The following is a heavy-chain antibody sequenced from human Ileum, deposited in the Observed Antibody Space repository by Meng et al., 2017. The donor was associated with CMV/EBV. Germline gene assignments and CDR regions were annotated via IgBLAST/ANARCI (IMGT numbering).Heavy chain of an antibody. CDR2: ISPNNHNT. D-gene: IGHD3-22*01. Sequence: ASVKVSCKASGYNFTNYAITWVRQAPGQGLEWMGWISPNNHNTKYAQKLQGRVTMTTATSTTTAYMELRSLTSHDTALYYCARVIADRTGYVFGSWGQGTLVTVSS. J-gene: IGHJ4*02. CDR1: GYNFTNYA. CDR3: ARVIADRTGYVFGS. V-gene: IGHV1-18*01.